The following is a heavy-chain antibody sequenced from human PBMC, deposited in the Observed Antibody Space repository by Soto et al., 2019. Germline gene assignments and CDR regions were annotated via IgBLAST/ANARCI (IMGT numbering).Heavy chain of an antibody. CDR2: IKQDGSEK. V-gene: IGHV3-7*01. Sequence: TGGSLRLSCAASGFTFSSYWMSWVRKAPGKGLEWVANIKQDGSEKYYVDSVKGRFTISRDNAKNSLYLQMNSLRAEDTAVYYCARDRAHSDGGAFDIWGQGTMVTVSS. CDR1: GFTFSSYW. J-gene: IGHJ3*02. CDR3: ARDRAHSDGGAFDI. D-gene: IGHD3-10*01.